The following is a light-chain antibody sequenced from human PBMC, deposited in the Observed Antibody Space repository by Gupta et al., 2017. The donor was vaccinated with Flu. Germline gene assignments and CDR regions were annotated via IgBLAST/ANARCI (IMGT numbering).Light chain of an antibody. CDR1: QSISSW. CDR3: QQNNSYWT. J-gene: IGKJ4*01. Sequence: DIQMTQSPSTLSVSVVDRVTITCRASQSISSWLAWYQQKPGKAPKPMISKASRSEGGGTFRFGGGGGVKEFTRISSRRQDDDCADYYHQQNNSYWTFGRGTKVDIK. CDR2: KAS. V-gene: IGKV1-5*03.